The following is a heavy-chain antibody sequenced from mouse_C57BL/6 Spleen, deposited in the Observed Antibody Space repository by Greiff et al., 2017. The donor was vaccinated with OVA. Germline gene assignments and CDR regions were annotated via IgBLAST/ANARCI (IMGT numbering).Heavy chain of an antibody. Sequence: QVQLKQPGTELVKPGASVKLSCKASGYTFTSYWMHWVKQRPGQGLEWIGNINPSNGGTNYNEKFKSKATLTVDKSSSTAYMQLSSLTSEDSAVYYCARKSNYGGDWFAYWGQGTLVTVSA. D-gene: IGHD2-5*01. CDR2: INPSNGGT. V-gene: IGHV1-53*01. J-gene: IGHJ3*01. CDR1: GYTFTSYW. CDR3: ARKSNYGGDWFAY.